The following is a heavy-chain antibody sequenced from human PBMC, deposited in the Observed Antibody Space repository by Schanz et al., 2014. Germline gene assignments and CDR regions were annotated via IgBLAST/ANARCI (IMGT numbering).Heavy chain of an antibody. Sequence: EVQLVESGGGLVQPGGSLRVSCAASGFTFRSYWMNWVRQAPGKGLEWVANIKQDGSDKHYVDSVKGRFPISRDNAKNSLYLQMNSLRAEDTAVYYCARGHYGLDVWGPGTSVTVSS. V-gene: IGHV3-7*01. CDR3: ARGHYGLDV. J-gene: IGHJ6*02. CDR2: IKQDGSDK. D-gene: IGHD3-10*01. CDR1: GFTFRSYW.